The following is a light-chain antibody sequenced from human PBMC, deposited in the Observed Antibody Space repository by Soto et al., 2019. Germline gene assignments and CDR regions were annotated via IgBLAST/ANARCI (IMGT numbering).Light chain of an antibody. J-gene: IGLJ1*01. Sequence: QSALTQPRSVSGSPGQSVTISCTGTSSDVGDYNYVSWYQQHPGKAPKLMIYDVSKRPSGVPDRFSGSKSGNTASLTISGLQAEDEADYYCCSYAGSYSLYVFVTGTKVTVL. CDR3: CSYAGSYSLYV. CDR2: DVS. V-gene: IGLV2-11*01. CDR1: SSDVGDYNY.